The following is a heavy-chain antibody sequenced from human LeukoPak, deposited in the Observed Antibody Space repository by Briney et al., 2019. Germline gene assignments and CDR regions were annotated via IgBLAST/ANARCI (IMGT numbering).Heavy chain of an antibody. J-gene: IGHJ3*02. CDR1: GGSISSSSYY. D-gene: IGHD3-22*01. Sequence: PSETLSLTCTVSGGSISSSSYYWGWIRQPPGKGLEWIGSIYYSGSTYYNPSLKSRVTISVDTSKNQFSLKLSSVTAADTAVYYCARLWSCYDSSGISSAFDIWGQGTMVTVSS. V-gene: IGHV4-39*01. CDR2: IYYSGST. CDR3: ARLWSCYDSSGISSAFDI.